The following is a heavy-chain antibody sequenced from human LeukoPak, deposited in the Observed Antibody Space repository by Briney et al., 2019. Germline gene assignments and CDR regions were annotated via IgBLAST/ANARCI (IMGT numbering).Heavy chain of an antibody. J-gene: IGHJ6*03. CDR1: GFTFSSYG. Sequence: PGGSLRLSCAASGFTFSSYGMHWVRQAPGKGLEWVAFIRYDGSNKYYADSVKGRFTISRDNSKNTLYLQMNSLRAEDTAVYYCAKDWGGATTSYYYYYMDVWAKGPRSPSP. D-gene: IGHD1-26*01. CDR2: IRYDGSNK. CDR3: AKDWGGATTSYYYYYMDV. V-gene: IGHV3-30*02.